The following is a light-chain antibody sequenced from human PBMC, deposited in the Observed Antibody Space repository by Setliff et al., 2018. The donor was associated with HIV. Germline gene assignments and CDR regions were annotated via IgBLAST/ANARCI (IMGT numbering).Light chain of an antibody. CDR3: FSYTNTDTFV. J-gene: IGLJ1*01. CDR2: DVS. CDR1: PSDVGGFTL. Sequence: QSVLSQPASVSGSPGQSITISCTGTPSDVGGFTLVSWYQKYPDRVPKLIIYDVSKRPSRVSDRFSGSKSANTASLTISGLQAEDEADYFCFSYTNTDTFVFGPGTKVTVL. V-gene: IGLV2-23*02.